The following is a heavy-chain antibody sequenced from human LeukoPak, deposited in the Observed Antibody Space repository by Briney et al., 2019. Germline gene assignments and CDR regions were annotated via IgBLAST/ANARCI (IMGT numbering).Heavy chain of an antibody. V-gene: IGHV1-18*01. D-gene: IGHD5-12*01. J-gene: IGHJ4*02. CDR2: MGGYDGDK. CDR1: VYTFTIHY. CDR3: ARDRRWGFSGYELDF. Sequence: AAVPVSYKASVYTFTIHYNSWVRQPPGRGLEWLGWMGGYDGDKIYAQNYQGRATMTPDTSTTTAYMELRGLRSADTAVYYCARDRRWGFSGYELDFWGQGTLVTVSS.